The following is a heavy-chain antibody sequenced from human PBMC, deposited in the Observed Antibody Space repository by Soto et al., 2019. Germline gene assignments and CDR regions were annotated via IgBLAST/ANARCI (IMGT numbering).Heavy chain of an antibody. CDR3: ASSYCGGDCYPYWYFDL. CDR2: ISSSSSTI. D-gene: IGHD2-21*02. Sequence: PGGSLRLSXAASGFTFSSYSMNWVRQAPGKGLEWVSYISSSSSTIYYADSVKGRFTISRDNAKNSLYLQMNSLRDEDTAVYYCASSYCGGDCYPYWYFDLWGRGTLVTVS. V-gene: IGHV3-48*02. J-gene: IGHJ2*01. CDR1: GFTFSSYS.